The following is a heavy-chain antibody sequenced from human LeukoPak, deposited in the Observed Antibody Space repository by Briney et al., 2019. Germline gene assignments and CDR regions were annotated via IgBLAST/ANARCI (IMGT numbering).Heavy chain of an antibody. D-gene: IGHD6-13*01. CDR1: GDSISSSPYY. J-gene: IGHJ4*02. V-gene: IGHV4-39*01. Sequence: SETLSLTCNVSGDSISSSPYYWGWIRQPPGKGLEWIASVYSSGTTYYTPSLKSRVTISIDTSKSQSSLRLSSVTAADTAVYYCARHGGPAAGLDYWGQGSLVTVSS. CDR3: ARHGGPAAGLDY. CDR2: VYSSGTT.